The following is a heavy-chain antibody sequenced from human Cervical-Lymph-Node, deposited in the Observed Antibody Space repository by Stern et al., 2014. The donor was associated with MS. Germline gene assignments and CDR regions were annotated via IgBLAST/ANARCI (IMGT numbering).Heavy chain of an antibody. Sequence: QLQLQESGPGLVKPSQTLSLTCTVSGGSITSGSYYWSWIRQSAGKGLELLGRVYTSGNTNYNPSLKSRVIVSVDTSKNQFSLNLTSATAADTAVYFCARSTSSHWYSKHDVFDMWGQGAMIIVSS. V-gene: IGHV4-61*02. D-gene: IGHD2-2*01. CDR3: ARSTSSHWYSKHDVFDM. CDR2: VYTSGNT. CDR1: GGSITSGSYY. J-gene: IGHJ3*02.